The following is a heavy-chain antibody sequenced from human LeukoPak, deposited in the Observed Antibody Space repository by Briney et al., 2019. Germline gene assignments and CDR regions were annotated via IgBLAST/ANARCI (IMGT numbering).Heavy chain of an antibody. CDR1: GFTFSSYG. CDR2: IRYDGSNI. J-gene: IGHJ5*01. D-gene: IGHD5-12*01. V-gene: IGHV3-30*02. CDR3: ARPYSGSAYVADS. Sequence: GGSLRLSCAASGFTFSSYGMHWVRQAPGKGLEGVAFIRYDGSNIRYADSVRARFIISRDNSKNTLSLQMNSLKVEDTALYYCARPYSGSAYVADSWGQGTLVTVSS.